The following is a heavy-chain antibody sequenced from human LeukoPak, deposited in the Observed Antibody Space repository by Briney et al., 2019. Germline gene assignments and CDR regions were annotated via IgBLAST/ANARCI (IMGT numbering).Heavy chain of an antibody. Sequence: PSQTLSLTCAISGDSVSSNSAAWNWIRQSPSRGLEWLGRIYYRSKWYIDYGVSVKSRITFNADTSKNQFSLQLNSVTPEGTAVYYCARDISGRFDYWGQGTLVTVSS. J-gene: IGHJ4*02. V-gene: IGHV6-1*01. CDR2: IYYRSKWYI. CDR1: GDSVSSNSAA. CDR3: ARDISGRFDY. D-gene: IGHD3-10*01.